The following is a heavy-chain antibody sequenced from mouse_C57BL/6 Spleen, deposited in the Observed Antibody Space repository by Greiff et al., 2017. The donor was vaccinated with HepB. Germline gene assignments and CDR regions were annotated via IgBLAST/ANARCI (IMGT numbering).Heavy chain of an antibody. Sequence: EVKLVESGGGLVKPGGSLKLSCAASGFTFSDYGMHWVRQAPEKGLEWVAYISSGSSTIYYADTVKGRFTISRDNAKNTLFLQMTSLRSEDTAMYYCANPYYYGSTLFAYWGQGTLVTVSA. V-gene: IGHV5-17*01. D-gene: IGHD1-1*01. CDR1: GFTFSDYG. J-gene: IGHJ3*01. CDR2: ISSGSSTI. CDR3: ANPYYYGSTLFAY.